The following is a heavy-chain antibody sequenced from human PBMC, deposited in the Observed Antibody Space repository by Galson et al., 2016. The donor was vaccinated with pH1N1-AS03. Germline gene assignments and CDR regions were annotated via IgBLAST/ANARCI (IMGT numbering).Heavy chain of an antibody. J-gene: IGHJ4*02. D-gene: IGHD4/OR15-4a*01. V-gene: IGHV3-64*01. CDR2: ISGNGFST. CDR1: GFTFSSYA. CDR3: ARGPVSYANYWFPPPDY. Sequence: SLRLSCAVVGFTFSSYAMFWVRQAPGKGLEYVSAISGNGFSTYYANSVKDRFTVSRDNSKNTLYLQMGSLRVEDMAVYYCARGPVSYANYWFPPPDYWGQGTLVTVSS.